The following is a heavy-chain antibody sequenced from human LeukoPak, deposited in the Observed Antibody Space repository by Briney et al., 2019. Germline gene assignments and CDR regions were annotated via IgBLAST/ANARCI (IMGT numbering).Heavy chain of an antibody. Sequence: LSLTCTVSGGSISSSSYYWGCIRQAPGNGLEWLSYIGSSNTIYSADSVKGRFTISRDNAKNSLYLQMNSLRAEDTAAYYCARGSFLITFGGLIVWGQGTLVTVSS. CDR1: GGSISSSSYY. CDR3: ARGSFLITFGGLIV. J-gene: IGHJ4*02. CDR2: IGSSNTI. V-gene: IGHV3-11*04. D-gene: IGHD3-16*02.